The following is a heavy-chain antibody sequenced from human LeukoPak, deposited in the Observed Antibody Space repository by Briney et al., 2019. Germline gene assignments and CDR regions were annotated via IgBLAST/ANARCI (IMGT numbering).Heavy chain of an antibody. CDR3: ARPDYDFWSGPEIDY. CDR1: GFTFSDYY. J-gene: IGHJ4*02. Sequence: GGSLRLSCAASGFTFSDYYMSWIRQAPGKGLEGVSYISSSGSTIYYADSVKGRFTISRDNAKNSLYLQMNSLRAEDTAVYYCARPDYDFWSGPEIDYWGQGTLVTVSS. V-gene: IGHV3-11*01. D-gene: IGHD3-3*01. CDR2: ISSSGSTI.